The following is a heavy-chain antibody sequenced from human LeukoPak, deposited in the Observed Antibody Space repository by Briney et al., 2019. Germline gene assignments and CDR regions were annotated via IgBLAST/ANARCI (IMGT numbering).Heavy chain of an antibody. J-gene: IGHJ4*02. CDR2: ISSSGGST. D-gene: IGHD2-2*01. Sequence: PGGSLRLSCAASGFTFSSYAINWVRQAPGKGLEWVSAISSSGGSTYYADSVKGRFTISRDNSKNTLYLQMNSLRAEDTALYYCAKSFVIPGATTRYFDYWGQGTLVAVS. V-gene: IGHV3-23*01. CDR3: AKSFVIPGATTRYFDY. CDR1: GFTFSSYA.